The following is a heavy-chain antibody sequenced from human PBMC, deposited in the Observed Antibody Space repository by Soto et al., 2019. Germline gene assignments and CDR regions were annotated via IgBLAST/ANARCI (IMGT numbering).Heavy chain of an antibody. CDR2: IIPIFGTA. V-gene: IGHV1-69*01. J-gene: IGHJ6*02. CDR3: ARDWVTTSPQPYYYYGMDV. D-gene: IGHD4-4*01. Sequence: QVQLVQSGAEVKKPGSSVKVSCKASGGTFSSYAISWVRQAPGQGLEWMGGIIPIFGTANYAQKFQGRVTITADESTSTGYMELSSLRSEDTAVYYCARDWVTTSPQPYYYYGMDVWGQGTTVTVSS. CDR1: GGTFSSYA.